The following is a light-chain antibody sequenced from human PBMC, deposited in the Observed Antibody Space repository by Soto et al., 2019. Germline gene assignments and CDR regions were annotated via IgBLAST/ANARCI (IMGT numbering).Light chain of an antibody. CDR1: QSVSSSH. CDR2: SAS. Sequence: EILLTQSPATLSFSTGEISTLSFRSSQSVSSSHLAWYQQKPGQAPRLLIYSASSRATGIPDRFSGSGSGSDFTLTITSLEPEDFAVYYCQQRTERPPSITFGQGTRLEI. J-gene: IGKJ5*01. CDR3: QQRTERPPSIT. V-gene: IGKV3D-20*02.